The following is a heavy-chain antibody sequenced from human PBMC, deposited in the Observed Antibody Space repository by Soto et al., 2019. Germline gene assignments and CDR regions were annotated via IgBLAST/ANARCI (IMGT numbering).Heavy chain of an antibody. D-gene: IGHD3-3*01. Sequence: ASVKVSCKASGYTFTGYYMHWVRQAPGQGLEWMGWINPNSGGTNYAQKFQGRVTMTRDTSISTAYMELSRLRSDDTAVYYCARTAKYYDFWSGYPNWFDPWGQGTLVTVSS. CDR3: ARTAKYYDFWSGYPNWFDP. J-gene: IGHJ5*02. CDR2: INPNSGGT. CDR1: GYTFTGYY. V-gene: IGHV1-2*02.